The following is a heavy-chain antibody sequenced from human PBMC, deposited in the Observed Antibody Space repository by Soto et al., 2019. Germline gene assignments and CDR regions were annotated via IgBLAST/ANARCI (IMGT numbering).Heavy chain of an antibody. CDR1: GFTFSSYS. Sequence: TGGSLRLSCAASGFTFSSYSMNWVRQAPGKGLEWVAVIWYAENNKYYADSVKGRFTISRDNSKNTLYLQMNSLRAEDTAVYYCATKDHDSSGHPPWGQGTLVTVSS. CDR3: ATKDHDSSGHPP. J-gene: IGHJ5*02. CDR2: IWYAENNK. V-gene: IGHV3-33*08. D-gene: IGHD3-22*01.